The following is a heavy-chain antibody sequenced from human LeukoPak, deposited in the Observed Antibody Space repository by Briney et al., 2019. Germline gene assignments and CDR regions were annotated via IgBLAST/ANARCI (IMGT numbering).Heavy chain of an antibody. CDR2: INISGGRT. D-gene: IGHD3-22*01. CDR3: ARDFWVSSGSFDY. CDR1: GYTFTSYY. J-gene: IGHJ4*02. Sequence: ASVKVSCKASGYTFTSYYMNWVGQAPGQGLEWMGIINISGGRTSYAQKFQGRVTMTRRTSTSTVYMELSSLISEDTAVYYCARDFWVSSGSFDYWGQGTLVTVSS. V-gene: IGHV1-46*01.